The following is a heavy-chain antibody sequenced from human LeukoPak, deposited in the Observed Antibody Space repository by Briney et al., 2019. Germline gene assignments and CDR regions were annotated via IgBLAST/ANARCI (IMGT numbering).Heavy chain of an antibody. J-gene: IGHJ6*03. D-gene: IGHD5-18*01. Sequence: NPSETLSLTCTVSGGSISSYYWSWIRQPPGKGLEWIGYIYYSGSTNYNPSLKSRVTISADTSKNQFSLKLSSVTAADTAVYYCARELDIPPIPDTFVRGFYYMDVWGKGTTVTVSS. CDR1: GGSISSYY. CDR3: ARELDIPPIPDTFVRGFYYMDV. CDR2: IYYSGST. V-gene: IGHV4-59*01.